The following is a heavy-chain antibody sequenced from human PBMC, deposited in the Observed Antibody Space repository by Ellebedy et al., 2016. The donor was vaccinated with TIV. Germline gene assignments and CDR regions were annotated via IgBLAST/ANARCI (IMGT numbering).Heavy chain of an antibody. Sequence: ASVKVSCKVSGYTLTELSMHWVRQAPGQGLEWMGWINPNSGGTNYAQNFQGWVTMTRDTFISTAYLELSRLRSDDTAVYYCVSGVVAERGLSHYYGLDVWGQGTTVTVSS. D-gene: IGHD2-2*01. CDR1: GYTLTELS. CDR2: INPNSGGT. CDR3: VSGVVAERGLSHYYGLDV. V-gene: IGHV1-2*04. J-gene: IGHJ6*02.